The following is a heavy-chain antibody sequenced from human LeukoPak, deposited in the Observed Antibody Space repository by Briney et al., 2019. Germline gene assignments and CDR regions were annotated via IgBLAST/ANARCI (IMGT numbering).Heavy chain of an antibody. Sequence: GRSLRLSCVASGFSFSGYGMHWVRQARGKGLEWVAVTVHDGSNEYYADSVKGRFTISRDNSKNTLFLQMNSLRPDDTAVYYCAKDTSSYDTNGYFSLFWHSDLWGRGTLVTVSS. D-gene: IGHD3-22*01. CDR3: AKDTSSYDTNGYFSLFWHSDL. CDR2: TVHDGSNE. CDR1: GFSFSGYG. V-gene: IGHV3-30*18. J-gene: IGHJ2*01.